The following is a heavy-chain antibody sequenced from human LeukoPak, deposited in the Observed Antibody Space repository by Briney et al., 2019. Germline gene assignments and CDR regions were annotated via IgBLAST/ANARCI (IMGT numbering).Heavy chain of an antibody. J-gene: IGHJ4*02. CDR2: IIPIFGTA. CDR3: RQVGYSYGTEYYFDY. CDR1: AGTFSSYA. D-gene: IGHD5-18*01. Sequence: SVTVSCKASAGTFSSYAISWVRQAPGQGLEWMGGIIPIFGTANYAQKFQGRVTITTDESTSTAYMELSSLRSEDTAVYCCRQVGYSYGTEYYFDYWGQGTLVTVSS. V-gene: IGHV1-69*05.